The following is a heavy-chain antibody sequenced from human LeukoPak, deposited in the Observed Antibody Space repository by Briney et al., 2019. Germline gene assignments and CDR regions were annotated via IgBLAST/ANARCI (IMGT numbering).Heavy chain of an antibody. V-gene: IGHV1-2*02. CDR2: INPNSGGT. D-gene: IGHD6-13*01. CDR1: GYTFTDYY. Sequence: ASVKVSCKASGYTFTDYYMHWVRQAPGQGLEWMGWINPNSGGTNYAQKFQGRVTMTRDTSISTAYMELSRLRSDDTAVYYCARDYSSSWDDNFDYWGQGTLVTVSS. CDR3: ARDYSSSWDDNFDY. J-gene: IGHJ4*02.